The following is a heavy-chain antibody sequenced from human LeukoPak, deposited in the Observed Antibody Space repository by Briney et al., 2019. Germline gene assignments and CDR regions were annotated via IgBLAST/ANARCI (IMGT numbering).Heavy chain of an antibody. V-gene: IGHV4-39*07. CDR2: IYYSGST. Sequence: PSETLSLTCTVSGGSISSSSYYWGWIRQPPGKGLEWIGSIYYSGSTYYNPSLKSRVTISVDTSKNQFSLKLSSVTAADTAVYYCASPGSSSRVAGFFGVDWFDPWGQGTLVTVSS. CDR3: ASPGSSSRVAGFFGVDWFDP. J-gene: IGHJ5*02. CDR1: GGSISSSSYY. D-gene: IGHD6-13*01.